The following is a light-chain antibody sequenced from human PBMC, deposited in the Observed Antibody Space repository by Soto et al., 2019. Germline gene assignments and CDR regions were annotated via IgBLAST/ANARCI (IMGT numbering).Light chain of an antibody. J-gene: IGLJ1*01. CDR3: QTYDISLRGSYV. Sequence: SLRTQPPSVSGAPGQTFTISCTGTSSNMGAGSDVHWYQQLPGQAPKLLIYINKNRPSGVPDRFSGSKSGSSDSLAITGLQAEDEADYYCQTYDISLRGSYVFGTGTKVTVL. CDR2: INK. V-gene: IGLV1-40*01. CDR1: SSNMGAGSD.